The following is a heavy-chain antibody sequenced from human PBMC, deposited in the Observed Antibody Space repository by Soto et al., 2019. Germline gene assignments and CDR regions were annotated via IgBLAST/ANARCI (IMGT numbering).Heavy chain of an antibody. Sequence: SETLSLTCTVSGGSISSSSYYWGWIRQPPGKGLEWIGSIYYSGSTYYNPSLKSRVTISVDTSKNQFSLKLSSVTAADTAVYYCARRRAYSGGVYWGQGTLVTVSS. CDR1: GGSISSSSYY. CDR3: ARRRAYSGGVY. V-gene: IGHV4-39*01. J-gene: IGHJ4*02. CDR2: IYYSGST. D-gene: IGHD4-4*01.